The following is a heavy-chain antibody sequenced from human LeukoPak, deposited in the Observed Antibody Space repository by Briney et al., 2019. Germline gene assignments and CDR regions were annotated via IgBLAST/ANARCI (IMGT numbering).Heavy chain of an antibody. Sequence: GASVKVSCKASGYTFTGYYMHWVRQAPGQGLAWMGWINPNSGGTNYAQKFQGRVTMTRDTSISTAYMELSRLRSDDTAVYYCANAYCSGGSCYADDAFDIWGQGAMVTVSS. CDR2: INPNSGGT. CDR3: ANAYCSGGSCYADDAFDI. D-gene: IGHD2-15*01. CDR1: GYTFTGYY. J-gene: IGHJ3*02. V-gene: IGHV1-2*02.